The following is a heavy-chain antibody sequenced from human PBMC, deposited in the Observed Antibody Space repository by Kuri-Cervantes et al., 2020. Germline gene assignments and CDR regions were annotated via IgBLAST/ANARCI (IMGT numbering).Heavy chain of an antibody. J-gene: IGHJ6*04. CDR3: ARSMWFGEFGFYYYYGMDV. D-gene: IGHD3-10*01. Sequence: ESLKISCAASGFTFSSYSMNWVRQAPGKGLEWVSSISSSSSYIYYADSVKGRFNISRDNAKNTLYLQMNSLRPGDTAVYYCARSMWFGEFGFYYYYGMDVWGKGTTVTVSS. CDR2: ISSSSSYI. V-gene: IGHV3-21*04. CDR1: GFTFSSYS.